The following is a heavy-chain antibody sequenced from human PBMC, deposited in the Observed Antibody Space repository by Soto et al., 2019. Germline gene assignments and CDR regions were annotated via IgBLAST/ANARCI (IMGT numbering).Heavy chain of an antibody. CDR1: GGSFSGYY. V-gene: IGHV4-34*01. CDR3: ATRKRDYDFWSGLRGYFDY. D-gene: IGHD3-3*01. Sequence: SETLSLTCAVYGGSFSGYYWSWIRQPPGKGLEWIGELNHSGHTNYNPSLKSRVTISVDPSKNQFSLKLSSVTAADTAVYYCATRKRDYDFWSGLRGYFDYWGQGTLVTVSS. CDR2: LNHSGHT. J-gene: IGHJ4*02.